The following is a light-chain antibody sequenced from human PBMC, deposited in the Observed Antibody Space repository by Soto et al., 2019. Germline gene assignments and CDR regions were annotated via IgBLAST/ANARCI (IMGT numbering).Light chain of an antibody. CDR3: AAWDSSLSVFL. J-gene: IGLJ3*02. CDR1: TSNIESNS. CDR2: DNN. V-gene: IGLV1-51*01. Sequence: QSLLTQPPSLSAAPGQKVTVSCSGSTSNIESNSVSWYQHLPGTAPKLVIYDNNDRPSGIPDRFSGSKSGTSATLGIAGLQSGDEADYYCAAWDSSLSVFLFGGGTQLTVL.